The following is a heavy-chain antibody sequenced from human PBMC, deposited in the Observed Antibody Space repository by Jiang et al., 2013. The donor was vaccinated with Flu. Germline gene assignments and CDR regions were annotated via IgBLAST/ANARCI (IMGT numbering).Heavy chain of an antibody. D-gene: IGHD3-22*01. Sequence: RQPPGRAWSGLDTSITWEHLLQPSLRSRVAMSVDTSKNQFSLRLSSVTAADTAVYYCARAITDSSGYPLGAFDIWGQGTMVTVSS. J-gene: IGHJ3*02. CDR3: ARAITDSSGYPLGAFDI. V-gene: IGHV4-30-4*01. CDR2: SITWEH.